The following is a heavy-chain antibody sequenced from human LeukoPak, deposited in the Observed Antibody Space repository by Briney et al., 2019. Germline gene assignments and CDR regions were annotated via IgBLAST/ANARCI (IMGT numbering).Heavy chain of an antibody. CDR1: GFTFDDYA. Sequence: GRSLRLSCAASGFTFDDYAMHWVRQAPGKGLEWVSGISWNSGSIGYADSVKGRFTISRDNAKNSLYLQMNSLRAEDTALYYCAKDIKGSGSFSYFDYGGQGTLVTVSS. V-gene: IGHV3-9*01. D-gene: IGHD1-26*01. J-gene: IGHJ4*02. CDR3: AKDIKGSGSFSYFDY. CDR2: ISWNSGSI.